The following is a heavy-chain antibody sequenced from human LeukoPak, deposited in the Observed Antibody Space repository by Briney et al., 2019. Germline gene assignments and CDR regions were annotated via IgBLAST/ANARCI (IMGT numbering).Heavy chain of an antibody. D-gene: IGHD3-10*01. J-gene: IGHJ6*03. V-gene: IGHV3-30*02. Sequence: GGSLRLSCAASGFTFSSYGMHWVRQAPGKGLEWVAFIRYDGSNKYYADSVKGRFTISRDNSKNTLYLQMNSLRAEDTAVYYCARGGVNTTVRGVIRYYYMDVWGKGTTVTISS. CDR3: ARGGVNTTVRGVIRYYYMDV. CDR2: IRYDGSNK. CDR1: GFTFSSYG.